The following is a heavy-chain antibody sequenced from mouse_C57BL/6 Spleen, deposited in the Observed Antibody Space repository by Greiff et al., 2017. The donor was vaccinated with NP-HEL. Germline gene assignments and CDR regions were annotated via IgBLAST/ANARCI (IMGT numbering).Heavy chain of an antibody. V-gene: IGHV1-50*01. Sequence: VQLQQPGAELVKPGASVKLSCKASGYTFTSYWMQWVKQRPGQGLEWIGEIDPSDSYTNYNQKFKGKATLTVDTSSSTAYMQLSSLTSEDSAVYYCARRETRYFDVWGTGTTVTVSS. CDR3: ARRETRYFDV. CDR1: GYTFTSYW. J-gene: IGHJ1*03. CDR2: IDPSDSYT.